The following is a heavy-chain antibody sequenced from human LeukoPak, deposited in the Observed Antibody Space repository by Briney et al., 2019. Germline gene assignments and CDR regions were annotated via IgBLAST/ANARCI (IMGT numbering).Heavy chain of an antibody. CDR2: ITGSGGST. D-gene: IGHD5-12*01. CDR1: GFTFSNYA. CDR3: ARLEVTVVATIDY. V-gene: IGHV3-23*01. Sequence: GGSLRLSCVASGFTFSNYAMSWVRQAPGKGLEWVSSITGSGGSTYYADSVKGRFTISRDNSKNTLHLQMNSLRAEDTAVYYCARLEVTVVATIDYWGQGTLVTVSS. J-gene: IGHJ4*02.